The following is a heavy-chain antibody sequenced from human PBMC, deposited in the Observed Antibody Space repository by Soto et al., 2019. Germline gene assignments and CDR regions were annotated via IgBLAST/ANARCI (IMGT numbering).Heavy chain of an antibody. D-gene: IGHD2-2*01. CDR3: ARERYQVLSDGMDV. CDR2: PTPKSGGT. CDR1: GLTFSDQY. V-gene: IGHV1-2*02. Sequence: GSVKLCFKSCGLTFSDQYIHLVRGAPGQGLEWIAWPTPKSGGTTYAQKLQGTLTLSRDTPINTAYMELSRLRIYDTALYYCARERYQVLSDGMDVWGQGTTFTVSS. J-gene: IGHJ6*01.